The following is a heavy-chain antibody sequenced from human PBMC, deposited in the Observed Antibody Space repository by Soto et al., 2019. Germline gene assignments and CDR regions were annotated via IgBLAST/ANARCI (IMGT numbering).Heavy chain of an antibody. Sequence: GGSLRLSCAASGFTFCSYGMHWVRQAPGKGLEWVAVIWYDGSNKYYADSVKGRFTISRDNSKNTLYLQMNSLRAEDTAVYYCARDIYDYIWGSYRYFDYWGQGTLVTVSS. CDR1: GFTFCSYG. CDR2: IWYDGSNK. V-gene: IGHV3-33*01. J-gene: IGHJ4*02. CDR3: ARDIYDYIWGSYRYFDY. D-gene: IGHD3-16*02.